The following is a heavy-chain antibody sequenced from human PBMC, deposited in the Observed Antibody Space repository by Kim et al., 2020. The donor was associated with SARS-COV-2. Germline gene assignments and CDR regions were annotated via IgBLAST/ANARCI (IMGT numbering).Heavy chain of an antibody. CDR3: ARRIQLYGMDV. J-gene: IGHJ6*02. CDR2: INHSGST. V-gene: IGHV4-34*01. CDR1: GGSFSGYY. D-gene: IGHD5-18*01. Sequence: SETLSLTCAVYGGSFSGYYWSWIRQPPGKGLEWIGEINHSGSTNYNPSLKSRVTISVDTSKNQFSLKLSSVTAADTAVYYCARRIQLYGMDVWGQGTTVTVSS.